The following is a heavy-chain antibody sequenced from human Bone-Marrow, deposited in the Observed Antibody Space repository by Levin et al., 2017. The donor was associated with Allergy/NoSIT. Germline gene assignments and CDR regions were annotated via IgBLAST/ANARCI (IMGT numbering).Heavy chain of an antibody. CDR3: AGRGEDGSSSVNYYYYYGMDV. J-gene: IGHJ6*02. CDR2: MNPNSGNT. D-gene: IGHD6-6*01. V-gene: IGHV1-8*01. CDR1: GYTFTSYD. Sequence: ASVKVSCKASGYTFTSYDINWVRQATGQGLEWMGWMNPNSGNTGYAQKFQGRVTMTRNTSISTAYMELSSLRSEETAVYYCAGRGEDGSSSVNYYYYYGMDVWGQGTTVTVSS.